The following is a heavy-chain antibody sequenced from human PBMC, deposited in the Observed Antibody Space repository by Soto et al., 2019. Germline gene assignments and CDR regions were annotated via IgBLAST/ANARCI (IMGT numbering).Heavy chain of an antibody. CDR3: ARLPSGYGDAFDI. J-gene: IGHJ3*02. CDR1: GGAFSSYA. D-gene: IGHD5-12*01. CDR2: IIPIFGTA. Sequence: SVRVSCEASGGAFSSYAISWVRQAPGQGLEWMGGIIPIFGTANYAQKFQGRVTITADESTSTAYMELSSLRSEDTAVYYCARLPSGYGDAFDIWGQGTMVTVSS. V-gene: IGHV1-69*01.